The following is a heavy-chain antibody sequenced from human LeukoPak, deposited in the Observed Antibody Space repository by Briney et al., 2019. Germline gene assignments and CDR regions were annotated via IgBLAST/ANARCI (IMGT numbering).Heavy chain of an antibody. CDR1: GFTFNNAW. Sequence: PGGSLRLSCAASGFTFNNAWMSWVRQAPGKGLEWVGRIKSKTDGGTTDYAAPVKGRFTISRDDSKSIAYLQMNSLKTEDTAMYYCTRDYPASFDVWGQGTLVTVSS. J-gene: IGHJ3*01. V-gene: IGHV3-15*01. CDR3: TRDYPASFDV. CDR2: IKSKTDGGTT. D-gene: IGHD3-16*01.